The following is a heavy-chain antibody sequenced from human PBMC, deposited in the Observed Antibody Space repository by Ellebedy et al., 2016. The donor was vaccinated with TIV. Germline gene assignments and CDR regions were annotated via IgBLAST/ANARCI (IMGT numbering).Heavy chain of an antibody. CDR3: AKDSGKYGWNSEY. J-gene: IGHJ4*02. V-gene: IGHV3-23*01. CDR2: ISDSGGNT. CDR1: GFTFSSYA. Sequence: GESLKISCVASGFTFSSYAMCWVRQAPGKGLEWVSTISDSGGNTHFPDSVKGRFTISRDNSRNTVYLQMNSLRPEDTAIYYCAKDSGKYGWNSEYWGQGTQVTVAS. D-gene: IGHD3-10*01.